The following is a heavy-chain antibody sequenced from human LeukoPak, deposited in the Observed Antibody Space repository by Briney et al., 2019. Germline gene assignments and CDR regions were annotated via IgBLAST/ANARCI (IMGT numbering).Heavy chain of an antibody. J-gene: IGHJ3*02. CDR1: GFTFSSYE. CDR2: IWTDGGT. Sequence: GGSLRLSCAASGFTFSSYEMNWIRQAPGKGLEWVSVIWTDGGTYYADSVRGRFTISRDDSKNTLYLQMNSLRAEDTAVYYCAKRTGRDGYNYAFDIWGQGTMVTVSS. V-gene: IGHV3-53*01. D-gene: IGHD5-24*01. CDR3: AKRTGRDGYNYAFDI.